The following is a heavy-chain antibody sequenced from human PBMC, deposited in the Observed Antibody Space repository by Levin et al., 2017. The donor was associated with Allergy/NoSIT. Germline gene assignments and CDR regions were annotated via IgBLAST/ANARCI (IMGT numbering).Heavy chain of an antibody. CDR1: GGSIRSSSYY. CDR2: IHYSGST. Sequence: PSETLSLTCTVSGGSIRSSSYYWGWIRQPPGKGLEWIGSIHYSGSTYYNPSLKSRVTIFVDTSKNQFSLNLSSVTAADTAVAYCARHWYNFFYPWGQGTLVIVYS. CDR3: ARHWYNFFYP. J-gene: IGHJ5*02. V-gene: IGHV4-39*01.